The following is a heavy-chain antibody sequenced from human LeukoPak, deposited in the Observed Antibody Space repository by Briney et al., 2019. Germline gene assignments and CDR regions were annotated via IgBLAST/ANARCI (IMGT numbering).Heavy chain of an antibody. D-gene: IGHD3-10*01. J-gene: IGHJ4*02. V-gene: IGHV3-23*01. CDR2: ISGSGDYT. Sequence: GGALRLSCAASGFTFSSHGMSWVRQAPGKGLEWVSTISGSGDYTYYADSVKGRFTISRDNSKNTLYLQMNSLRAEDTAVYYCAKVTYGSGTYGAFDSWGQGTLVTVSS. CDR3: AKVTYGSGTYGAFDS. CDR1: GFTFSSHG.